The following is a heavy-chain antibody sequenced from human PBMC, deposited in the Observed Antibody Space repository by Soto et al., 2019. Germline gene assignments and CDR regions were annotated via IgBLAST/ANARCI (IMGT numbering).Heavy chain of an antibody. V-gene: IGHV4-59*01. CDR3: ARGARDYDFWSGYYRSWFDP. J-gene: IGHJ5*02. CDR2: IYYSGST. Sequence: QVQLQESGPGLVKPSETLSLTCTVSGGSISSYYWSWIRQPPGKGLAWIGYIYYSGSTNYNPSLKSRVTRAVDTSKNQFSLKLSSVTGADTAVYDCARGARDYDFWSGYYRSWFDPWGQGTLVTVSS. CDR1: GGSISSYY. D-gene: IGHD3-3*01.